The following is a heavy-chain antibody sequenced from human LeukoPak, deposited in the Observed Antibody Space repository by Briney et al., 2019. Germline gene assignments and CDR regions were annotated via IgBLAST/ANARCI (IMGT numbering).Heavy chain of an antibody. D-gene: IGHD2-2*01. CDR1: GGSISSGGYS. CDR2: IYHSGST. V-gene: IGHV4-30-2*01. CDR3: ARDQGYCSSTSCENYYYYGMDV. J-gene: IGHJ6*04. Sequence: PSETLSLTCAVSGGSISSGGYSWSWIRQPPGKGLEWIGYIYHSGSTYYNPSLKSRGTISVDRSKNQFSLKLSSVTAADTAVYYCARDQGYCSSTSCENYYYYGMDVWGKGTTVTVSS.